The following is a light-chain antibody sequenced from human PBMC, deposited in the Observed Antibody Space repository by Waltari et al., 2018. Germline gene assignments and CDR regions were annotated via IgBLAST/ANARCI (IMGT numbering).Light chain of an antibody. CDR1: SSDVGSYSL. CDR3: CSYAGSSTWV. V-gene: IGLV2-23*01. J-gene: IGLJ3*02. CDR2: EGN. Sequence: QSALTQPASVSGSPGQSITFSCTGTSSDVGSYSLVSWNQQHPGKAPKLMIYEGNERPSGVSNRFSGSKSGNTASLTISGLQAEDEADYYCCSYAGSSTWVFGGGTKLTVL.